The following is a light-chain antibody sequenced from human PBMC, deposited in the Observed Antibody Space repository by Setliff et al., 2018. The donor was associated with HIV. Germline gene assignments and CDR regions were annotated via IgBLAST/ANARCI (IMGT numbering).Light chain of an antibody. CDR2: DDS. CDR3: QVWHSSSDHYV. V-gene: IGLV3-21*03. J-gene: IGLJ1*01. Sequence: SYELTQPPSVSVAPGKTASITCGGNNIGSKSVHWYQQKPGQAPVLVVYDDSHRPPGIPARFSGSNSGYTATLTISRVEAGDEADYYCQVWHSSSDHYVFGIGTKVTVL. CDR1: NIGSKS.